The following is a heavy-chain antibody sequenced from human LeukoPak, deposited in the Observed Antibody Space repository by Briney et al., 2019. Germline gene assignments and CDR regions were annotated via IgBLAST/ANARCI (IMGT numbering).Heavy chain of an antibody. Sequence: GRSLRLSCAAAGFSFSSYTMSWVRQAPGKGLQWVSAISDSGSYTYYADSVKGRFTISRDNSKNTLFLQMKSLRADDTAVYYCAKKTCSGGACYSALWFDPWGQGTLVTVSS. CDR2: ISDSGSYT. D-gene: IGHD2-21*01. V-gene: IGHV3-23*01. J-gene: IGHJ5*02. CDR1: GFSFSSYT. CDR3: AKKTCSGGACYSALWFDP.